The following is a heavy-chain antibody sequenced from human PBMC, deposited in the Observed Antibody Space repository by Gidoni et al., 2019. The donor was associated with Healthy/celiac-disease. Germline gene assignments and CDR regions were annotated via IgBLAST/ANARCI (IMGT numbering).Heavy chain of an antibody. CDR2: ISGSGGST. J-gene: IGHJ4*02. CDR1: GFTFSSYA. Sequence: EVQLLESGGGLVQPGGSLRLSCAASGFTFSSYARSWVRQAPGKGLEWVSAISGSGGSTYYADSVKGRFTISRDNSKNTLYLQMNSLRAEDTAVYYCANLGPTSFGTAISIAFDYWGQGTLVTVSS. V-gene: IGHV3-23*01. D-gene: IGHD5-18*01. CDR3: ANLGPTSFGTAISIAFDY.